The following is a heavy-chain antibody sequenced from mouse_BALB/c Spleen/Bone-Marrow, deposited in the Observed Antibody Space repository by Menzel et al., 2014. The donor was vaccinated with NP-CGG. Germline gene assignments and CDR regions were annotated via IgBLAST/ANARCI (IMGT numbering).Heavy chain of an antibody. J-gene: IGHJ1*01. CDR2: IRNKANGYTT. D-gene: IGHD1-1*01. Sequence: EVQLQESGGGLVQPGGSLRLSCATSGFTFTDYYMSWVRQPPGKALEWLGFIRNKANGYTTEYSASVKGRFTISRDNSQSILYLQMNILRTEDSATYYCARARNYDIHWYFDAWGAGTTVTVSS. V-gene: IGHV7-3*02. CDR3: ARARNYDIHWYFDA. CDR1: GFTFTDYY.